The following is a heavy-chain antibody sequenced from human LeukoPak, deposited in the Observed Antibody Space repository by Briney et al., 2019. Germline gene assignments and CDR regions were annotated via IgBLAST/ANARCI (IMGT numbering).Heavy chain of an antibody. V-gene: IGHV3-9*01. CDR2: ISWNSGYI. Sequence: PTGGSLRLSCAASGFTFDNYAMHWVRHAPGKGLEWLSIISWNSGYIGYADSVKGRFTISRDNAKKSLDLQMNSLRAEDTAFYYCAKVRGTYSSGYFFDYWGQGTLVTVSS. CDR1: GFTFDNYA. D-gene: IGHD6-19*01. CDR3: AKVRGTYSSGYFFDY. J-gene: IGHJ4*02.